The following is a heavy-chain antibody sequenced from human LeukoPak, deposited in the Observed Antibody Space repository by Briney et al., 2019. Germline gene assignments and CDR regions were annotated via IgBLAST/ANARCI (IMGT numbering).Heavy chain of an antibody. CDR2: ISGNSQYI. V-gene: IGHV3-21*01. CDR1: GFTFSAFS. CDR3: AAHGDSSGYYSDS. Sequence: GGSLRLSCATSGFTFSAFSMNWVRQAPGKGLGWVSSISGNSQYIVYAGSLKGRFTISRDNAKSSLYLQINSLRAEDTAVYYCAAHGDSSGYYSDSWGQGTLVTVSS. D-gene: IGHD3-22*01. J-gene: IGHJ4*02.